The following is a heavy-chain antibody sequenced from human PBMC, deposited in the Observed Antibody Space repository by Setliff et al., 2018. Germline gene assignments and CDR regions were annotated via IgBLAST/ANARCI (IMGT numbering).Heavy chain of an antibody. CDR1: GFTFGDYA. V-gene: IGHV3-49*04. D-gene: IGHD2-15*01. CDR2: IRSKIFGGAI. J-gene: IGHJ6*02. Sequence: GGSLRLSCTASGFTFGDYAMSWVRQAPGKGLEWVGFIRSKIFGGAIEYAASVKGRLIISRDDSKSIAYLQMDSLGTEDTAVYYCARVGRYCTGGTCHAYYYHGMDVWGQGTTVTVSS. CDR3: ARVGRYCTGGTCHAYYYHGMDV.